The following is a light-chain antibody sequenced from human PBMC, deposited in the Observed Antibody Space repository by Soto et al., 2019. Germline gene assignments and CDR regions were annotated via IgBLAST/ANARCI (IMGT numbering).Light chain of an antibody. V-gene: IGKV1-17*01. CDR3: LQNNSYPRT. CDR2: AAS. Sequence: DIQLTQSPSSLSASVGDRVTITCRASQAIRKGLAWYQQKLGKAPQRQIYAASSLQSGVPSRFNGSGFGTEFTLTVSSLQPEEFATYYGLQNNSYPRTFGQGTKLEI. CDR1: QAIRKG. J-gene: IGKJ2*01.